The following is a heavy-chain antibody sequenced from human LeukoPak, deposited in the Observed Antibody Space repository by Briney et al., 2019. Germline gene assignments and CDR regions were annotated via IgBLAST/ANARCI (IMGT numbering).Heavy chain of an antibody. CDR2: IRYDATIK. CDR3: AKDKIWGEDYFDY. D-gene: IGHD3-16*01. CDR1: GFTFSSYA. V-gene: IGHV3-30*02. J-gene: IGHJ4*02. Sequence: GGSLRLSCAASGFTFSSYAMSWVRQAPGKGLEWVAFIRYDATIKYYADSVKGRFTMSRDNSKNTLFLQMDSLRVEDTAVYYCAKDKIWGEDYFDYWGQGALVTVSS.